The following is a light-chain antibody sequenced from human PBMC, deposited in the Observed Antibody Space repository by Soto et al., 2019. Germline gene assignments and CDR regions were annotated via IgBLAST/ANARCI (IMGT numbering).Light chain of an antibody. CDR1: QGIVRW. J-gene: IGKJ1*01. V-gene: IGKV1-5*01. Sequence: DIQMTQSPSTLSESVGDRVTITCRASQGIVRWLAWYQQKPGKAPKLLIYDASSLESGVPSRFSGSGAGTEFTLTISSLQPDDFATYYCQHYNSYSVAFGQGTKVELK. CDR3: QHYNSYSVA. CDR2: DAS.